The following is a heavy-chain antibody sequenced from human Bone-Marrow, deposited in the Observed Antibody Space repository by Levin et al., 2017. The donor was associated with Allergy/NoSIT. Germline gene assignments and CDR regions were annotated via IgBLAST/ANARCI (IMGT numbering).Heavy chain of an antibody. V-gene: IGHV3-53*01. J-gene: IGHJ5*02. D-gene: IGHD6-13*01. CDR1: GFTVSNNY. CDR3: ARNPGSTNWS. CDR2: IYSVGTT. Sequence: GESLKISCAASGFTVSNNYMSWVRQPPGKGLEWVSLIYSVGTTHYADSVRGRFTISRDHSENTLYLQMNNLRAEDTAVYYCARNPGSTNWSWGQGTPVTVSS.